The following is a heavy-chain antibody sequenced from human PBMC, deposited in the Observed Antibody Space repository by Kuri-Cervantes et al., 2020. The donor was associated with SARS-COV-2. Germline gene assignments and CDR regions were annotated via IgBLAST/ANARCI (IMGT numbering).Heavy chain of an antibody. D-gene: IGHD1-7*01. V-gene: IGHV3-48*03. CDR1: GFTFSSYE. Sequence: GGSLRLSCAASGFTFSSYEMNWVRQAPGKGLECVSYISSSGNTIYYADSVKGRFTISRDNANNSLYLQMNSLRAEDTAVYYCARGLNWNYAPPYWGQGTLVTVSS. J-gene: IGHJ4*02. CDR2: ISSSGNTI. CDR3: ARGLNWNYAPPY.